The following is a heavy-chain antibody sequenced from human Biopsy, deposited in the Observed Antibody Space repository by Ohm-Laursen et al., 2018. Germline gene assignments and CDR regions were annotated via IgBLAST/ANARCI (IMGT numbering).Heavy chain of an antibody. J-gene: IGHJ4*02. V-gene: IGHV1-2*02. CDR1: GYTFIDHY. CDR2: INPNSGGT. Sequence: ASVTVSCKASGYTFIDHYIHWVQQAPGHGLEWMGWINPNSGGTKYAQKFQGRVTMAGDTSINTVHMELRNLRSDEPAVYYCARRTWDNWGLGTLITVSS. CDR3: ARRTWDN.